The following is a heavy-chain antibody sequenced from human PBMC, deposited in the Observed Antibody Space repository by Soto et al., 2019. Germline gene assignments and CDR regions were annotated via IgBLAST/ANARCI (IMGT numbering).Heavy chain of an antibody. V-gene: IGHV3-23*01. CDR2: ISGGGGVST. CDR1: GFTFSSYA. J-gene: IGHJ5*02. D-gene: IGHD3-10*01. Sequence: GGSLRLSCAASGFTFSSYAMTWVRQAPGKGLEWVSGISGGGGVSTYYADSVKGRFTISRDNSMNTLYLQMNRLRAEDTAVYYCAKDAISMVRGVNNCFDLWGQGTLVTVSS. CDR3: AKDAISMVRGVNNCFDL.